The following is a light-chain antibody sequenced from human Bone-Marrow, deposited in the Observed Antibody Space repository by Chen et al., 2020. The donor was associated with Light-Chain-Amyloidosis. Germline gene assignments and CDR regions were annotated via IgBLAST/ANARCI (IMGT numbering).Light chain of an antibody. J-gene: IGLJ3*02. V-gene: IGLV3-21*02. CDR2: DDS. CDR3: QVWGRSSDRPV. CDR1: NIGSTS. Sequence: SYVLTQPSSVSVAPGQTATIACGGNNIGSTSVHWYQQTPGQAPLLVDYDDSDRPAGIPERLSGSNAGNTATLTSSRVEAGDEAGYYCQVWGRSSDRPVFGGGTKLTVL.